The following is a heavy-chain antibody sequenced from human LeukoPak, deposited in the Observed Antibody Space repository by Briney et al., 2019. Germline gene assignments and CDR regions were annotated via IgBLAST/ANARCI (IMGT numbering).Heavy chain of an antibody. V-gene: IGHV4-34*01. CDR2: INHSGST. CDR3: ARGRIPEVHRTLPFDY. J-gene: IGHJ4*02. CDR1: GGSFSGYY. D-gene: IGHD1-14*01. Sequence: SETLSLTCAVYGGSFSGYYWSWIRQPPGKGLEWIGEINHSGSTNYNPSLKSRVTISVDTSKNQFSLKLSSVTAADTAVYYCARGRIPEVHRTLPFDYWGQGTLVTVSS.